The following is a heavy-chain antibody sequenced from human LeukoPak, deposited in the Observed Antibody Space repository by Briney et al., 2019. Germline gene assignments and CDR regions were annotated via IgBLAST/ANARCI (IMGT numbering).Heavy chain of an antibody. D-gene: IGHD1-1*01. Sequence: GGSLRLSCAASGFTFSSYDMHWVRQAPGKGLEWVAIISYDGNNKYYGDSVKGRFTISRDNSKNTLYLQMNSLRVEDTAVYYCANRNGFWGQGTLVTVSS. V-gene: IGHV3-30*18. CDR3: ANRNGF. J-gene: IGHJ4*02. CDR1: GFTFSSYD. CDR2: ISYDGNNK.